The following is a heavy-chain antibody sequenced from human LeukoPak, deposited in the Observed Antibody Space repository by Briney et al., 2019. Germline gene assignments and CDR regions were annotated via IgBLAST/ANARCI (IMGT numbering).Heavy chain of an antibody. CDR3: ARDQDWQLENYGTLDY. D-gene: IGHD6-6*01. CDR2: MNPNSGNT. J-gene: IGHJ4*02. CDR1: GYTFTSYD. Sequence: ASVKVSCRASGYTFTSYDINWVRQATGQGLEWMGWMNPNSGNTDYALKFQGRVTITRNTSISTAYMELSSLRSQDTAVYYCARDQDWQLENYGTLDYWGQGTLVTVSS. V-gene: IGHV1-8*03.